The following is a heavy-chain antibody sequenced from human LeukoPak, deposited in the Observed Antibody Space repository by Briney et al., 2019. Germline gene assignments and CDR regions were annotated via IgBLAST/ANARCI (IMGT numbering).Heavy chain of an antibody. J-gene: IGHJ3*02. D-gene: IGHD6-19*01. CDR3: AREEIVVAGQDDFDI. CDR1: GYTFTGYY. CDR2: INPNSGGT. V-gene: IGHV1-2*02. Sequence: SVKVSCKASGYTFTGYYIHWVRQAPGQGLEWMGWINPNSGGTKYAQKFQGRVTMTRDTSISTAYMELSGLISDDTAVYYCAREEIVVAGQDDFDIWGQGTMVTVSS.